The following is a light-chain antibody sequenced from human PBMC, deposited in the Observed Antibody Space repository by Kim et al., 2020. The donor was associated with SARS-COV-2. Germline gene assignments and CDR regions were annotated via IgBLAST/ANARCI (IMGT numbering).Light chain of an antibody. Sequence: GQRLTISCSGTSSNIGSNYVYWYQQLTGTAPKLLIYRNYQRPSGVPDRFSGSKSGTSASLAISGLRSEDEADYYCAAWDDSLSGVVFGGGTQLTVL. CDR1: SSNIGSNY. CDR2: RNY. J-gene: IGLJ2*01. V-gene: IGLV1-47*01. CDR3: AAWDDSLSGVV.